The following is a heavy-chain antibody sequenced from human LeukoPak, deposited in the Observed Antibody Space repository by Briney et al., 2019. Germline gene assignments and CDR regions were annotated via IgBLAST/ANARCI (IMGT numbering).Heavy chain of an antibody. CDR2: ISGDGGST. CDR1: GFTFDDYA. Sequence: PGGSLRLSCEASGFTFDDYAMHWVRQPPGKGLEWVSFISGDGGSTYYADSVKGRFTISRDNSKNSLYLQMNSLRPEDTALYYCARRHLGSSSYYLPFDYWGQGTLVTVSS. CDR3: ARRHLGSSSYYLPFDY. D-gene: IGHD6-13*01. J-gene: IGHJ4*02. V-gene: IGHV3-43*02.